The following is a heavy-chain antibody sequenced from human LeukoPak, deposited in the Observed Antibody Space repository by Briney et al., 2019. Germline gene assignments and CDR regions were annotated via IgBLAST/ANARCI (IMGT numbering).Heavy chain of an antibody. Sequence: PSETLSLTCTVSGGSISRYYLSWIRQPAGKGLEWMGRIYTSGSTKYNPSLKSRVTMSVDTSKNKFSLKLNSVTAADTAVYYFARILTPDSSGFYYGMDVWGQGTTVTVSS. CDR3: ARILTPDSSGFYYGMDV. CDR2: IYTSGST. D-gene: IGHD3-22*01. J-gene: IGHJ6*02. CDR1: GGSISRYY. V-gene: IGHV4-4*07.